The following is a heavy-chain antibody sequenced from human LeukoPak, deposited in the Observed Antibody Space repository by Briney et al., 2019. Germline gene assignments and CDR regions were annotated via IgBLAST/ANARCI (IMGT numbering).Heavy chain of an antibody. CDR1: GYSFTNYW. V-gene: IGHV5-10-1*01. D-gene: IGHD6-19*01. CDR2: IDPGDSAT. J-gene: IGHJ3*02. CDR3: ARPSGWSGYDI. Sequence: GESLTISCQASGYSFTNYWITWVRQVLGKGLEWMGRIDPGDSATNYGPSFQGHVIISADRSTTTAYLHFNSLEASDTALYYCARPSGWSGYDIWGQGTMVIVSS.